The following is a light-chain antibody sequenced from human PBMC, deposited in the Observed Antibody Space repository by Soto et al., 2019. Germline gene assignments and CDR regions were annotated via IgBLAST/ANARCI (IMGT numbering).Light chain of an antibody. CDR1: SSNIGAGYD. Sequence: QSVLTQPPSVSGTPGQRVTISCTGSSSNIGAGYDVHWYQQLPGTAPKLLISGNNNRPSGVPDRFSGSKSVTSASLAITGLQAEDEADYYCQSSDSSLGGWVFGGGTKVTVL. CDR3: QSSDSSLGGWV. CDR2: GNN. J-gene: IGLJ3*02. V-gene: IGLV1-40*01.